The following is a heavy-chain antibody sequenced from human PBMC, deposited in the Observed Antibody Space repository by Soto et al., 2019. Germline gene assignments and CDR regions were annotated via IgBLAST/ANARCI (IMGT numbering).Heavy chain of an antibody. CDR3: ARVRGAYNWFDP. V-gene: IGHV1-8*01. CDR1: GYTFTSYD. D-gene: IGHD3-10*01. J-gene: IGHJ5*02. Sequence: ASVKVSCKASGYTFTSYDINWVRQATGQGLEWMGWMNPNSGNTGYAQKFQGRVTMTRNTSISTAYMELSSLRSEDTAVYYCARVRGAYNWFDPWGQGTLVTVSS. CDR2: MNPNSGNT.